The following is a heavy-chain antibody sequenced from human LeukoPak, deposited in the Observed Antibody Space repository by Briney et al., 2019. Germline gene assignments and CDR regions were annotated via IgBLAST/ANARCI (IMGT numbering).Heavy chain of an antibody. J-gene: IGHJ6*03. Sequence: AGGSLRLSCAASGFTFSSYSMNWVRQAPGKGLEWVSYISSSSSTIYYADSVKGRFTISRDNAKNSLYLQMNSLRAEDTAVYYCARDPSGSYYYYYYMDVWGKGTTVTVSS. CDR2: ISSSSSTI. V-gene: IGHV3-48*01. CDR3: ARDPSGSYYYYYYMDV. D-gene: IGHD1-26*01. CDR1: GFTFSSYS.